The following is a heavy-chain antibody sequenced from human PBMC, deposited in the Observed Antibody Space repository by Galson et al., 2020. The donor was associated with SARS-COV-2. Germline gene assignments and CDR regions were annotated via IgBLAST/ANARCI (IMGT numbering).Heavy chain of an antibody. D-gene: IGHD2-21*01. V-gene: IGHV1-69*13. Sequence: SVKVSCKASGGTFSSYSISWVRQAPGQGLEWVGGVIPLFGTANYAQRFQGRVTISADESTSTAYMDLNGLRSEDTAVYYWARGSLFSSGCYCSWINELRRYYYDGVDVWGQGTTVIV. CDR2: VIPLFGTA. CDR1: GGTFSSYS. CDR3: ARGSLFSSGCYCSWINELRRYYYDGVDV. J-gene: IGHJ6*02.